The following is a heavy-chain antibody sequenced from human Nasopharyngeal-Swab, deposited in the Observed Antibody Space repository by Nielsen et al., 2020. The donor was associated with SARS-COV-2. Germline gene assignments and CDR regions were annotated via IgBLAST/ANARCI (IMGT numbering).Heavy chain of an antibody. Sequence: GESLKISCAASGFTFSSFWMHWDRQVPGKGLVWISRISGDGSSTSYADSVKGRLTISRDNAENTLYLQINTLTGEDTAVYHCARGSGPHGSWDYWGQGTLVTVSS. J-gene: IGHJ4*02. D-gene: IGHD6-19*01. V-gene: IGHV3-74*01. CDR3: ARGSGPHGSWDY. CDR1: GFTFSSFW. CDR2: ISGDGSST.